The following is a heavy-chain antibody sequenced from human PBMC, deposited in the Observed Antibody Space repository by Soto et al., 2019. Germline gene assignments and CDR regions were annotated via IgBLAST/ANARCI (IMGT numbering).Heavy chain of an antibody. Sequence: QVQLVQSGAEVKKPGSSVKVSCKASGGTFSSYTISWVRQAPGQGLEWMGRIIPILGIANYAQKFQGRVTITADKSPSTAYMELSSLRSEDTAVYYCARGSILVPAAIQDAFDIWGQGTMVTVSS. V-gene: IGHV1-69*02. J-gene: IGHJ3*02. CDR1: GGTFSSYT. D-gene: IGHD2-2*02. CDR3: ARGSILVPAAIQDAFDI. CDR2: IIPILGIA.